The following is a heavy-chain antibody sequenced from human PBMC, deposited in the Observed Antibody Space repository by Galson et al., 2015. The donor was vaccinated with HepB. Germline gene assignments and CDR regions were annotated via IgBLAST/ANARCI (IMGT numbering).Heavy chain of an antibody. CDR2: IIPIFDRA. D-gene: IGHD1-1*01. CDR1: GGTFSTYA. Sequence: SVKVSCKASGGTFSTYAITWVRQAPGQGLEWMGGIIPIFDRANYAQKYQGRVTITADESTSTAYMEVSSLRLEDTAVYYCARVPRTRSDVVYYYYGMDVWGQGTTVTVSS. J-gene: IGHJ6*02. V-gene: IGHV1-69*13. CDR3: ARVPRTRSDVVYYYYGMDV.